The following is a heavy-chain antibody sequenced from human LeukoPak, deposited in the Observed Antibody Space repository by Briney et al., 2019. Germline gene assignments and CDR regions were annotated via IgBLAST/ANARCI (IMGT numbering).Heavy chain of an antibody. CDR1: GGTFSSYA. CDR3: ARVGIAAGGLGYYYMDV. V-gene: IGHV1-69*05. Sequence: ASVKVSCKASGGTFSSYAISWVRQAPGQGLEWMGGIIPIFGTANYAQKVQGRVTITTDESTSTAYMELSSLRSEDTAVYYCARVGIAAGGLGYYYMDVWGKGTTVTVSS. J-gene: IGHJ6*03. CDR2: IIPIFGTA. D-gene: IGHD6-13*01.